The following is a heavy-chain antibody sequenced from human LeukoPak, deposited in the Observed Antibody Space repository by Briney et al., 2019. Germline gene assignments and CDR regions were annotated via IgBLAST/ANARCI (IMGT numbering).Heavy chain of an antibody. CDR2: IYPGDSDT. CDR3: ARPSGDSSSSLYYGMDV. CDR1: GYSCTSYW. J-gene: IGHJ6*02. Sequence: GESLKISCKGSGYSCTSYWIGWVRQMPGKGLEWMGIIYPGDSDTRYSPSFQGQVTISADKSISTAYLQWSSLKASDTAMYYCARPSGDSSSSLYYGMDVWGQGTTVTVSS. D-gene: IGHD6-6*01. V-gene: IGHV5-51*01.